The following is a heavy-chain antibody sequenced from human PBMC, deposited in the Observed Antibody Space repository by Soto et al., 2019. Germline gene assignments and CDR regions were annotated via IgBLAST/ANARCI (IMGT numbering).Heavy chain of an antibody. CDR1: GFTFSSYS. V-gene: IGHV3-48*04. CDR3: ARDWRYYYGMDV. Sequence: GGSLRLSCAASGFTFSSYSMNWVRQAPGKGLEWVSYISSSGSTIYYADSVKGRFTISRDNAKNSLYLQMNSLRAEDTAVYYCARDWRYYYGMDVWGQGTTVTVSS. D-gene: IGHD3-3*01. CDR2: ISSSGSTI. J-gene: IGHJ6*02.